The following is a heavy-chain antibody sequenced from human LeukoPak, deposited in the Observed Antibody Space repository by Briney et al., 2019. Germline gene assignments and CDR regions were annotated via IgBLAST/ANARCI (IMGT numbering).Heavy chain of an antibody. D-gene: IGHD2-2*01. V-gene: IGHV1-69*04. CDR2: IIPILGIA. Sequence: SVKVSCKASGGTFSSYAISWVRQAPGQGLEWMGRIIPILGIANYAQKFQGRVTITADKSTSTAYMELSSLRSEDTAVYYCARVPGYCSSTSCYYYYYMDVWGKGTTVTVSS. J-gene: IGHJ6*03. CDR1: GGTFSSYA. CDR3: ARVPGYCSSTSCYYYYYMDV.